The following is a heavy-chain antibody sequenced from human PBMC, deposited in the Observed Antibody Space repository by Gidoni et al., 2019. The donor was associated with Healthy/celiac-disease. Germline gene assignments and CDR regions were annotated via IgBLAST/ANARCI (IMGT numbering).Heavy chain of an antibody. Sequence: EVQLLESGGGLLQPGGSVRLLCAATGFTFSSYDTSWVRQAPGKGLEWVIAISASCSSTYYEDSVKGRFTISRDNSKNTLYLQMNILRAEDTAVYYCAKVHWGQYWYFDLWGRGTLVTVSS. D-gene: IGHD7-27*01. J-gene: IGHJ2*01. CDR1: GFTFSSYD. CDR3: AKVHWGQYWYFDL. CDR2: ISASCSST. V-gene: IGHV3-23*01.